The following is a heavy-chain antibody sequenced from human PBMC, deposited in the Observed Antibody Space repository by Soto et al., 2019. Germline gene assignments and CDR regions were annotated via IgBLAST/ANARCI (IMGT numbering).Heavy chain of an antibody. Sequence: PGGSLRLSCAASGFTFSHYAMHWARQAPDKGLEWVSVISFNGTNEFFADSVKGRFSISRDNSANTLYLQMTNLRPEDTAIYYCARDRGRGYCTGGLCYLGLDHWGQG. CDR2: ISFNGTNE. V-gene: IGHV3-30-3*01. D-gene: IGHD2-8*02. CDR3: ARDRGRGYCTGGLCYLGLDH. CDR1: GFTFSHYA. J-gene: IGHJ4*02.